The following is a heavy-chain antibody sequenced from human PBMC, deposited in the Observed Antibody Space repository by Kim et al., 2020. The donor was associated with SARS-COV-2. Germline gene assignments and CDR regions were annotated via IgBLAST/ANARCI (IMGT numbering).Heavy chain of an antibody. CDR2: FCFTGTT. CDR1: GDSISSYC. CDR3: ARFPYDSSGYGYFDY. J-gene: IGHJ4*02. Sequence: SETLSLTCTVSGDSISSYCWSWIRQPPGKGLEWIGYFCFTGTTEYNPSLKSRVSISVDTSKNHFSLKLSSVTAADTALYYCARFPYDSSGYGYFDYWGQGTLVTVSS. V-gene: IGHV4-59*08. D-gene: IGHD3-22*01.